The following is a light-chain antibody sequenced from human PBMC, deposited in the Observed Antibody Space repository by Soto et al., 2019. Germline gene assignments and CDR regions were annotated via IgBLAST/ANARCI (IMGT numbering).Light chain of an antibody. V-gene: IGKV3-15*01. CDR1: QSIASN. Sequence: EIVMTQSPATLPVSPGESATLSCRASQSIASNLAWYQQKPGQAPRLLIHSASAMATGIPPRFSGSGSGTEFTLTISSLHSEDFAVYYCQQHNHWPSFGQGTNLEIK. J-gene: IGKJ2*01. CDR2: SAS. CDR3: QQHNHWPS.